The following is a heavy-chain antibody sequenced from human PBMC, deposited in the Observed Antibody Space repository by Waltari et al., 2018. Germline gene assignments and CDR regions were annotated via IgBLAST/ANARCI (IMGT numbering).Heavy chain of an antibody. D-gene: IGHD2-15*01. V-gene: IGHV3-21*01. CDR2: FSSMNSYI. Sequence: EVQLVESGGGLVKPGGSLRLSCAASGFTFSSYSMNWVRQAPGKGLVWGSSFSSMNSYIQYADSVKGRFTISRDNAKNSLYLQMNSLRAEDTAVYYCARLGDDLGYCNYWGQGTLVTVSS. CDR3: ARLGDDLGYCNY. J-gene: IGHJ4*02. CDR1: GFTFSSYS.